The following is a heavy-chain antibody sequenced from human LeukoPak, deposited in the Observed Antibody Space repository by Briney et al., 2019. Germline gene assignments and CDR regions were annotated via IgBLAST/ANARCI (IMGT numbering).Heavy chain of an antibody. Sequence: SETLSLTCTVSGGSISSGGYYWNWIRQHPGKGLEWIGYIYYSGSTYYNPSLKSRVTISVDTSKNQFSLKLSSVTAADTAVYYCARGSYYYGSGPENDYWGQGTLVTVSS. D-gene: IGHD3-10*01. J-gene: IGHJ4*02. CDR3: ARGSYYYGSGPENDY. CDR1: GGSISSGGYY. V-gene: IGHV4-31*03. CDR2: IYYSGST.